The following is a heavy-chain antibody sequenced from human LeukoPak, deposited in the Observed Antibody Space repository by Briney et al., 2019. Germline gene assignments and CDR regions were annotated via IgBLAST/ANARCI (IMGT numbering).Heavy chain of an antibody. V-gene: IGHV3-74*01. CDR2: IHGDGIST. CDR3: AKRGAEVGATIAPGDY. J-gene: IGHJ4*02. D-gene: IGHD1-26*01. CDR1: GFTFGTYL. Sequence: GGSLRLSCAASGFTFGTYLMHWVRQAPGKGLVWVSRIHGDGISTTYADSVKGRFTISRDNAKNTLYLQMNSLRAEDTAVYYCAKRGAEVGATIAPGDYWGQGSLVTVSS.